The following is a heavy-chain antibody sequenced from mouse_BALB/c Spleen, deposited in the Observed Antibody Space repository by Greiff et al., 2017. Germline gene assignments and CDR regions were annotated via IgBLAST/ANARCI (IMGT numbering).Heavy chain of an antibody. V-gene: IGHV5-12-1*01. CDR1: GFAFSSYD. CDR2: ISSGGGST. J-gene: IGHJ2*01. CDR3: ARHSSNSLFDY. D-gene: IGHD2-5*01. Sequence: DVQLQESGGGLVKPGGSLKLSCAASGFAFSSYDMSWVRQTPEKRLEWVAYISSGGGSTYYPDTVKGRFTISRDNAKNTLYLQMSSLKSEDTAMYYCARHSSNSLFDYWGQGTTLTVSS.